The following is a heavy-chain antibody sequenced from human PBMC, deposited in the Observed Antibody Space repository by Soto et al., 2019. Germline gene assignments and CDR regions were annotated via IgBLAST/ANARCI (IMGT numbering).Heavy chain of an antibody. CDR2: ISSSSSTI. D-gene: IGHD4-4*01. Sequence: EVQLVESGGGLVQPGGSLRLSCAASGFTFSSYRMNWVRQAPGKGLEWVSYISSSSSTIYYADSVKGRFTISRDNAKNSLYLQMNSLRDEDTAVYYCARVPRSTTVVPQLNYGMDVWGQGTTVTVSS. V-gene: IGHV3-48*02. J-gene: IGHJ6*02. CDR1: GFTFSSYR. CDR3: ARVPRSTTVVPQLNYGMDV.